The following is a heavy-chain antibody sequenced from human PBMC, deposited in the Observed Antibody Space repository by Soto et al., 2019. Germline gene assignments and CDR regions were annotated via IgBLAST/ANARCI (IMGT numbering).Heavy chain of an antibody. CDR1: GYTFTGYY. J-gene: IGHJ4*01. D-gene: IGHD5-18*01. CDR3: ARGPRKQLWLGYFDY. Sequence: ASVKVSCKASGYTFTGYYIHWVRQVPGQGLEWLGWINPNSADTTSAQKFRGWVTMTTDTSISTAYMELRLKSDDTVVYYCARGPRKQLWLGYFDYWGQGTLVTVSS. CDR2: INPNSADT. V-gene: IGHV1-2*04.